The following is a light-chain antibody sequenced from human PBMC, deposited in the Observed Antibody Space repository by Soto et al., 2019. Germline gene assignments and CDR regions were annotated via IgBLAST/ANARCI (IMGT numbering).Light chain of an antibody. CDR2: GAS. CDR3: QQYNNWPPYT. J-gene: IGKJ2*01. CDR1: QSVSSS. V-gene: IGKV3-15*01. Sequence: EIVMTQSPGTLSVSPGERATLSCRARQSVSSSLAWYQQRPGQAPRLLIYGASTRATGVPARFSGSGSGTEFTLTITSLQSEDFAVYYCQQYNNWPPYTFGQGTKLQIE.